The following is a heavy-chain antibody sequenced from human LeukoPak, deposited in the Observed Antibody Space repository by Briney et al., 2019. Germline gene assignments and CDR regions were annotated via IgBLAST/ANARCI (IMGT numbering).Heavy chain of an antibody. CDR3: AREGGVVLMVYAPNTGWFDP. CDR2: IIPIFGTA. J-gene: IGHJ5*02. D-gene: IGHD2-8*01. Sequence: SVKVSCKASGGTFSSYAISWVRQAPGQGLEWMGGIIPIFGTANYAQKFRGRVTITADESTSTAYMELSSLRSEDTAVYYCAREGGVVLMVYAPNTGWFDPWGQGTLVTVSS. CDR1: GGTFSSYA. V-gene: IGHV1-69*01.